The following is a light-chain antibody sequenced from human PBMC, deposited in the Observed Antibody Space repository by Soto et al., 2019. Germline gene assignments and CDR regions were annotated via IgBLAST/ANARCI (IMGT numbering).Light chain of an antibody. Sequence: IHLTQSASSLSASVGDRVTITCRAGQGIISYLNWYQQKEGQAPRLLIYGSSSSLSGVPPRFRGSGYGTDFNLTISSLQTEDFATYYCQQTYTTPITFGQGTRLEIK. J-gene: IGKJ5*01. CDR1: QGIISY. CDR3: QQTYTTPIT. V-gene: IGKV1-39*01. CDR2: GSS.